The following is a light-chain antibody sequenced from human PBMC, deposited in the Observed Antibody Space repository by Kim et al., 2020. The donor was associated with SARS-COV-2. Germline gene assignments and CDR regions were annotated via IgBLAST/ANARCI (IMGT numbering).Light chain of an antibody. J-gene: IGKJ4*01. Sequence: EIVMTHSPATLSVSPGERATLSCRASQSVSRNLAWYQQKPGQAPRLLIYGASTRAPGIPGKFSGLGHGTEFTPTISSLQSEDFAVYYCGKESPCPLTFGGGTK. CDR1: QSVSRN. CDR3: GKESPCPLT. CDR2: GAS. V-gene: IGKV3-15*01.